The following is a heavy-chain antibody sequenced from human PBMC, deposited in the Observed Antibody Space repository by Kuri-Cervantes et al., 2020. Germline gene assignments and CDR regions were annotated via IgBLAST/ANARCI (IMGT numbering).Heavy chain of an antibody. V-gene: IGHV3-13*01. CDR1: GFTFSSYD. CDR2: IGTAGDT. J-gene: IGHJ6*02. CDR3: ARDRYYCSSTSCQYYYYYSGMDV. D-gene: IGHD2-2*01. Sequence: GGSLRLSCAASGFTFSSYDMHWVRQATGKGLEWVSAIGTAGDTYYPGSVKGRFTISRENAKNSLYLQMNSLRAGDTAVYYCARDRYYCSSTSCQYYYYYSGMDVWGQGTTVTVSS.